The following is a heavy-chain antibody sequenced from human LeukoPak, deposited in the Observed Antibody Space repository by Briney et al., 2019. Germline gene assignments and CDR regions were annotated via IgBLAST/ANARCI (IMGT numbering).Heavy chain of an antibody. CDR3: ARVRRSSSSVNWFDP. CDR2: INPNSGDT. J-gene: IGHJ5*02. V-gene: IGHV1-2*02. Sequence: ASVKVSCKASGYTFTGYIMHWVRQAPGQGLEWMGWINPNSGDTKYTQKFQGRVTMTRDTSISTAYMELSRLRSDDTAVYYCARVRRSSSSVNWFDPWGQGTLVTVSS. CDR1: GYTFTGYI. D-gene: IGHD6-6*01.